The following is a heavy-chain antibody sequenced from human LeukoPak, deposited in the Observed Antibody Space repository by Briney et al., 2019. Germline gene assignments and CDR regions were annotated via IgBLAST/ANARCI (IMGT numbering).Heavy chain of an antibody. D-gene: IGHD1-26*01. Sequence: GGSLRLSCVASGFTFSSYAMSWVRQAPGKGLEWVSAICGSGGSTYYADSVKGRFTISRDNSKNTLYLQMNSLRAEDTAVYYCAKDRAKGANPPYFDYWGQGTLVTVSS. J-gene: IGHJ4*02. CDR2: ICGSGGST. CDR3: AKDRAKGANPPYFDY. CDR1: GFTFSSYA. V-gene: IGHV3-23*01.